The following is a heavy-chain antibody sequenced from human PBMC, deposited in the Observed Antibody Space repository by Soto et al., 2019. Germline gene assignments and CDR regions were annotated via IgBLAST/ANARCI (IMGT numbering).Heavy chain of an antibody. D-gene: IGHD2-15*01. CDR1: GFTFSTYA. J-gene: IGHJ4*02. Sequence: PXGSLILSCSASGFTFSTYAMSWVRQAPGKGLEWVSAISGSGGSLYYADSVKGRFTISRDSSKNTLFLQMNSLRAEDTALYYCAKDPGGLRPRYFGYWGQGTLVTVSS. CDR2: ISGSGGSL. CDR3: AKDPGGLRPRYFGY. V-gene: IGHV3-23*01.